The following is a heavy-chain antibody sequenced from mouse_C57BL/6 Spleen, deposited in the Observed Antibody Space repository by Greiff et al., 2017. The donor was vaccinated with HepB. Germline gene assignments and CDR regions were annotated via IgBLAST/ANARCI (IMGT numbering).Heavy chain of an antibody. J-gene: IGHJ4*01. Sequence: QVQLQQPGAELVRPGSSVKLSCKASGYTFTSYWMHWVKQRPIQGLEWIGNIDPSDSETHYNQKFKDKATLTVDKSSSTAYMQLSSLTSEDSAVYYCAREGYYAMDYWGQVTSVTVSS. CDR3: AREGYYAMDY. V-gene: IGHV1-52*01. CDR1: GYTFTSYW. CDR2: IDPSDSET.